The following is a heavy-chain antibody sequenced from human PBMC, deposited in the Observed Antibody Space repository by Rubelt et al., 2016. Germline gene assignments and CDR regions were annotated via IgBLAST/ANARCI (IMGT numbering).Heavy chain of an antibody. D-gene: IGHD3-22*01. Sequence: QVQLQESGPGLVKPSETLSLTCSVSGASITTHYWSWIRQPPGKGLEWIGEINHSGSTNYNPSLKSRVTISVDTSKNQFFLKLSSVTAADTAVYYGARGELIVVAHDAFDIWGQGTMVTVSS. CDR3: ARGELIVVAHDAFDI. J-gene: IGHJ3*02. CDR1: GASITTHY. CDR2: INHSGST. V-gene: IGHV4-34*01.